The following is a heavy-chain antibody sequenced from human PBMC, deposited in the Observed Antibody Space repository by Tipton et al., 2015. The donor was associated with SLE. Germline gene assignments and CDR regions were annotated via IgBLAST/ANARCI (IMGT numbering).Heavy chain of an antibody. V-gene: IGHV3-30*02. J-gene: IGHJ3*01. Sequence: SVRGRFTISRDNPKNTLFLQLNSLRAEDTAVYYCAQQIVGDTGTFDFWGQGTMVTVSS. CDR3: AQQIVGDTGTFDF. D-gene: IGHD1-26*01.